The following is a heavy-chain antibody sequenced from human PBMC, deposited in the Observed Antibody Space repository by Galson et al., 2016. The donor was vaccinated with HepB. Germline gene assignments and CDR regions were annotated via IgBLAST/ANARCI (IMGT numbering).Heavy chain of an antibody. Sequence: ASGFTFSSYEMNWVRQAPGRGLEWVSYISSSSTYIYYTDSVKGRFTIPRDNAKNSLYLQMNSLRAEDTAVYYCARDRDRSNWDFDFWGQGTLVTVSS. J-gene: IGHJ4*02. D-gene: IGHD1-1*01. CDR2: ISSSSTYI. CDR1: GFTFSSYE. CDR3: ARDRDRSNWDFDF. V-gene: IGHV3-21*01.